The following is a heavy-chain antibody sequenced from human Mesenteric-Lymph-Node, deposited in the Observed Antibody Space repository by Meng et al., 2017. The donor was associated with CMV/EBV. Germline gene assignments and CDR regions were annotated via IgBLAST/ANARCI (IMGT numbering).Heavy chain of an antibody. CDR2: IYYGVT. CDR1: GGSVSSGSNY. CDR3: ARVVGGDALFVP. V-gene: IGHV4-61*01. J-gene: IGHJ5*02. D-gene: IGHD2-21*02. Sequence: SETLSLTCIVSGGSVSSGSNYWTWVRQPPGKGLEWIGYIYYGVTNYNPSLKSRVTISVDTSKNQFSLKLSSVTAADTAVYYCARVVGGDALFVPWGQGTLVTVSS.